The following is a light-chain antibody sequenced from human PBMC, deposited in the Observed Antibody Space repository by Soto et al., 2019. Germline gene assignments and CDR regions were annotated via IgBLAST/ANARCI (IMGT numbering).Light chain of an antibody. Sequence: DIQMTQSPSTLSASVGDRFTITCRASQSISSWLSWYQQKPGKAPKLLIYDASSLESGVPSRFSGSGSGTEFTLTISSLQPDDLATYYCQQYNSYPWTFGQGTKVDIK. CDR1: QSISSW. CDR2: DAS. J-gene: IGKJ1*01. CDR3: QQYNSYPWT. V-gene: IGKV1-5*01.